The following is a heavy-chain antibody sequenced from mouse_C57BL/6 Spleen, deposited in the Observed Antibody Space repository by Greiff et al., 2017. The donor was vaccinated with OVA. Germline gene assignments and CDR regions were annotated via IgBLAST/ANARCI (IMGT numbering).Heavy chain of an antibody. D-gene: IGHD4-1*01. V-gene: IGHV1-69*01. Sequence: VQLKEPGAELVMPGASVKLSCKASGYTFTSYWMHWVKQRPGQGLEWIGEIDPSDSYTNYNQKFKGKSTLTVDKSSSTAYMQLSSLTSEDSAVYYCARGGPLGYYFDYWGQGTTLTVSS. CDR1: GYTFTSYW. CDR2: IDPSDSYT. J-gene: IGHJ2*01. CDR3: ARGGPLGYYFDY.